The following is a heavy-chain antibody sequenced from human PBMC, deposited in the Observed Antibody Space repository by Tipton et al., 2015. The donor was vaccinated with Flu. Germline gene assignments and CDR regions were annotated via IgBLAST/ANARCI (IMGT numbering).Heavy chain of an antibody. CDR1: GGSFSSYS. CDR3: ARGGVAVEIAGQMDV. CDR2: IIPMFGTT. V-gene: IGHV1-69*06. D-gene: IGHD2-21*01. J-gene: IGHJ6*02. Sequence: QLVQSGAEVKKPGSSVKVSCEASGGSFSSYSINWVRQAPGQGLEWMGRIIPMFGTTYYARKFKGRVTITADKYTSRAYMDLSSLRSEDTAVYYCARGGVAVEIAGQMDVWGEGTTVTVS.